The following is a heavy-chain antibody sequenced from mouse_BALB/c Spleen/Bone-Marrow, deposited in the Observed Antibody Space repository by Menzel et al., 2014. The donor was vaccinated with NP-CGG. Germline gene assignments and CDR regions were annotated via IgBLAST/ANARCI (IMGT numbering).Heavy chain of an antibody. J-gene: IGHJ3*01. Sequence: EVQLQESGAELVKPGASVKLSCTASGFNIKDTYMHWVKQRPEQGLEWIGRIDPADGNTKYDPKFQGKATITADTSSNTAYLQLSSLTSEDTAVYYCAFYYYSSSLFAYWGQVTLVTVSA. D-gene: IGHD1-1*01. CDR1: GFNIKDTY. V-gene: IGHV14-3*02. CDR3: AFYYYSSSLFAY. CDR2: IDPADGNT.